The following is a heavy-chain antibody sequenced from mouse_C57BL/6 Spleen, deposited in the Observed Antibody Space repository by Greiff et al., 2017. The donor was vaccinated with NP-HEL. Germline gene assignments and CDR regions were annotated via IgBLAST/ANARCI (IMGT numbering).Heavy chain of an antibody. CDR1: GYSITSGYY. CDR3: ATPLLFAY. CDR2: ISYDGSN. Sequence: VQLKESGPGLVKPSHSLSLTCSVTGYSITSGYYWNWIRQFPGNKLEWMGYISYDGSNNYNPSLKNRISITRDTSKNQFFLKLNSVTTEDTATYYCATPLLFAYWGQGTLVTVSA. V-gene: IGHV3-6*01. J-gene: IGHJ3*01.